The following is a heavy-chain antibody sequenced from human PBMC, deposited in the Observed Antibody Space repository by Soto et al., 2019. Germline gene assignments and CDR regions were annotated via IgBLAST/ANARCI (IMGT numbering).Heavy chain of an antibody. Sequence: VASLRLSFAGCGVTLGKAWMSWVRQAPVKGLEWVANIKQDGGEKYYMESVRGRFTISRDNAKNLLYLQMNSLRAEDTAVYYCARDHRDTSGWWCSRLDWFGPWVQGTLVTVSS. CDR2: IKQDGGEK. CDR1: GVTLGKAW. D-gene: IGHD2-8*02. J-gene: IGHJ5*02. V-gene: IGHV3-7*01. CDR3: ARDHRDTSGWWCSRLDWFGP.